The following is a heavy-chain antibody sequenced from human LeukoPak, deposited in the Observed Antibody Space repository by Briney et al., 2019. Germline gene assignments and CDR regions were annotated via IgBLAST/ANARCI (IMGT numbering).Heavy chain of an antibody. CDR1: GFTFSSYE. CDR3: AREKDYYDSSGYYWRSFDY. D-gene: IGHD3-22*01. CDR2: ISSSGSTI. J-gene: IGHJ4*02. V-gene: IGHV3-48*03. Sequence: GGSLRLSCAASGFTFSSYEMNWVRQAPGKGLEWVSYISSSGSTIYYADSVKGRFTISRDNAKNSLYLQMNSLRAEDTAVYYCAREKDYYDSSGYYWRSFDYWGQGTLVTVSS.